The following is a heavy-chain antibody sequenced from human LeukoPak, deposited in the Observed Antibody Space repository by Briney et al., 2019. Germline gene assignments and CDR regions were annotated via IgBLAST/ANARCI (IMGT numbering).Heavy chain of an antibody. CDR3: ARGYGEGESTPYYFDY. D-gene: IGHD3-10*01. J-gene: IGHJ4*02. V-gene: IGHV4-34*01. CDR2: INHSGST. Sequence: SETLSLTCAVYGGSFSGYYWSWIRQPPGKGLEWIGEINHSGSTNYNPSLKSRVTISVDTSKNQFPLKLSSVTAADTAVYYCARGYGEGESTPYYFDYWGQGTLVTVSS. CDR1: GGSFSGYY.